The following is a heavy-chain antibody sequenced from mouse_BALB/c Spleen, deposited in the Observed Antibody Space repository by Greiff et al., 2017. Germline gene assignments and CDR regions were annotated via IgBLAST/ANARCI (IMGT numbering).Heavy chain of an antibody. CDR2: IYPGDGDT. V-gene: IGHV1-87*01. J-gene: IGHJ4*01. CDR1: GYTFTSYW. CDR3: ARGGYDMDY. Sequence: VQLQQSGAELARPGASVKLSCKASGYTFTSYWMQWVKQRPGQGLEWIGAIYPGDGDTRYTQKFKGKATLTADKSSSTAYMQRSSMAAEASAVYYCARGGYDMDYWGQGTPGTVSS.